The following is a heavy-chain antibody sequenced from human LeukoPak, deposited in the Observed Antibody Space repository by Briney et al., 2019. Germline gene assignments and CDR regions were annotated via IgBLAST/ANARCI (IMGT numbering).Heavy chain of an antibody. V-gene: IGHV3-30*02. J-gene: IGHJ4*02. Sequence: SGGSLRLSCAASGFTFSSYGMHWVRQAPGKGLEWVAFIRYDGSNKYYADSVKGRFTISRDNSKNTLYLQMNSLRAEDTAVYYCAKEVAFRALYYYDSSGYYPDYWGQGTLVTVSS. CDR3: AKEVAFRALYYYDSSGYYPDY. CDR1: GFTFSSYG. CDR2: IRYDGSNK. D-gene: IGHD3-22*01.